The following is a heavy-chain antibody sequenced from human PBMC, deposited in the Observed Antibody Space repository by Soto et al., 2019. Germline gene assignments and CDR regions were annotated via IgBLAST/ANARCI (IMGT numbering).Heavy chain of an antibody. D-gene: IGHD3-10*01. V-gene: IGHV1-18*01. Sequence: ASVKVSCKASGYTFTNNGISWVRQDPGQGLEWMGWINTYNGNTNHAQKLQGRVTMTTDTSTSTAYMELRSLRSDDTAVYYCARGVGSGTYYNQYNWFDPWGQGTLVTSPQ. CDR3: ARGVGSGTYYNQYNWFDP. J-gene: IGHJ5*02. CDR1: GYTFTNNG. CDR2: INTYNGNT.